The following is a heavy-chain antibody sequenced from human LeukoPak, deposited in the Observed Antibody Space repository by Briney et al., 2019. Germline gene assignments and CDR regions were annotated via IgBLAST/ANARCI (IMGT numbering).Heavy chain of an antibody. D-gene: IGHD2-2*03. CDR1: GGSISSYY. Sequence: PSETLPLTCTVSGGSISSYYWSWIRQPPGKGLEWIGYIYYSGSTNYNPSLKSRVTISVDTSKNQFSLKLSSVTAADTAVYYCAREGGGYSRNNWFDPWGQGTLVTVSS. J-gene: IGHJ5*02. CDR3: AREGGGYSRNNWFDP. V-gene: IGHV4-59*01. CDR2: IYYSGST.